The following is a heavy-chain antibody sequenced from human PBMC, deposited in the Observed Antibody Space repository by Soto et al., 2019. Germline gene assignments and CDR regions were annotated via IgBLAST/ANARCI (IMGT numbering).Heavy chain of an antibody. V-gene: IGHV3-74*01. D-gene: IGHD1-26*01. CDR2: INSDGSST. Sequence: GGSLRLSCAASGFTFSSYWMHWVRQAPGKGLVWVSRINSDGSSTSYADSVKGRFTISRDNAKNTLYLQMNSLRAEDTAVYYCARGSSWEPEAFDIWGQGTMVTVS. CDR1: GFTFSSYW. CDR3: ARGSSWEPEAFDI. J-gene: IGHJ3*02.